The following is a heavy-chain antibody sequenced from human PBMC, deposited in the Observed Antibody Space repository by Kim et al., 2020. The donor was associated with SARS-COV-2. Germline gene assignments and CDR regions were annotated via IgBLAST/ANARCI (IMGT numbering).Heavy chain of an antibody. D-gene: IGHD2-2*02. CDR3: ARGYCSSTSCYTVPYYYYYYMDV. V-gene: IGHV4-34*01. Sequence: SETLSLTCAVYGGSFSGYYWSWIRQPPGKGLEWIGEINHSGSTNYNPSLKSRVTISVDTSQNQFSLKLSSVTAADTAVYYCARGYCSSTSCYTVPYYYYYYMDVCGKGTTVTVSS. CDR1: GGSFSGYY. J-gene: IGHJ6*03. CDR2: INHSGST.